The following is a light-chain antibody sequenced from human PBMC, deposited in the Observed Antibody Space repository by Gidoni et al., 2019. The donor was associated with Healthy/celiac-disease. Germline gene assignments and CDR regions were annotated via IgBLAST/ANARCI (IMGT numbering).Light chain of an antibody. J-gene: IGKJ1*01. V-gene: IGKV1-5*01. CDR3: QQYNSYSWT. CDR2: DAS. CDR1: QSISSW. Sequence: DIQMTQSPSTLSASVGDRVTITCRASQSISSWLAWYQQKPGKAPKPLIYDASSLESGVPSRFSGSGSGTEFTLTISSLQPDDFATYYCQQYNSYSWTFGRGTKVEIK.